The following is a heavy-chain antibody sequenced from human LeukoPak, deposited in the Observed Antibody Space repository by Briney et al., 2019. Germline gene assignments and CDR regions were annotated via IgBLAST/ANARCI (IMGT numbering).Heavy chain of an antibody. D-gene: IGHD3-9*01. CDR3: ARSQILVIRQYYYYYYMDV. CDR2: IYYSGST. Sequence: PSETLSLTCTVSGGSISSSSYYWGWIRQPPGKGLEWIGSIYYSGSTYYNPSLKSRVTISVDTSKNQFSLKLSSVTAADTAVYYCARSQILVIRQYYYYYYMDVWGKGTTVTVSS. J-gene: IGHJ6*03. CDR1: GGSISSSSYY. V-gene: IGHV4-39*07.